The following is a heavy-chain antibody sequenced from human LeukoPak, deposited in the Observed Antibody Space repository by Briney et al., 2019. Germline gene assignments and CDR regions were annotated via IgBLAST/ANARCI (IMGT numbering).Heavy chain of an antibody. Sequence: SETLSLTCTVSDGSISSGGYYWSWIRQPAGKGLEWIGRIYTSGSTNYNPSLKSRVTISVDTSKNQFSLKLSSVTAADTAVYYCARAKIEMGYDFWSGYSPFDYWGQGTLVTVSS. D-gene: IGHD3-3*01. CDR3: ARAKIEMGYDFWSGYSPFDY. CDR2: IYTSGST. V-gene: IGHV4-61*02. CDR1: DGSISSGGYY. J-gene: IGHJ4*02.